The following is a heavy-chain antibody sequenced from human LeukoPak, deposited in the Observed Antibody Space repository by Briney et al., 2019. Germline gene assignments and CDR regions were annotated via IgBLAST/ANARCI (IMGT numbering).Heavy chain of an antibody. CDR3: ARDDYYGSGSYYG. CDR2: IYYSGST. Sequence: SETLSLSRTVSVGSLSGYYWRWIRQPPRKGLEWSGYIYYSGSTNYNPSLKSRVTISVDTYKNQFSLKLSSVTAADTAVYYCARDDYYGSGSYYGWGQGTLVTVS. D-gene: IGHD3-10*01. V-gene: IGHV4-59*01. J-gene: IGHJ4*02. CDR1: VGSLSGYY.